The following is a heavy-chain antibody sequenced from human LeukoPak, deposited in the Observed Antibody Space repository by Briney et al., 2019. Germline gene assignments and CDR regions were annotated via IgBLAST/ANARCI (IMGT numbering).Heavy chain of an antibody. CDR3: ARGGIDDAFDI. D-gene: IGHD2/OR15-2a*01. CDR2: INPNSGGT. J-gene: IGHJ3*02. Sequence: ASVKVSCKASGYTFTGYYMHWVRQAPGQGLEWMGWINPNSGGTNYAQKVQGRVTMTRDTSISTAYMELSRLRSDDTAVYYCARGGIDDAFDIWGQGTMVTVSS. V-gene: IGHV1-2*02. CDR1: GYTFTGYY.